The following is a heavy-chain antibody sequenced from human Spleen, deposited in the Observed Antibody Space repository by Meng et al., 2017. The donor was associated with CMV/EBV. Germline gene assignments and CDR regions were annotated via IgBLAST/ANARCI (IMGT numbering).Heavy chain of an antibody. CDR3: ARGYCSSTSCWGEGWFDP. V-gene: IGHV4-34*01. CDR1: GSYGGYY. CDR2: INHSGST. J-gene: IGHJ5*02. D-gene: IGHD2-2*01. Sequence: GSYGGYYWSWVRQPPGKGLEWIGEINHSGSTNYNPSLKSRVTISVDTSKNQFSLKLSSVTAADTAVYYCARGYCSSTSCWGEGWFDPWGQGTLVTVSS.